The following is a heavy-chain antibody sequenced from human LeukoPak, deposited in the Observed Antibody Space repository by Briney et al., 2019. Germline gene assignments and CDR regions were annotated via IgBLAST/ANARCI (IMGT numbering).Heavy chain of an antibody. V-gene: IGHV4-34*01. Sequence: SETLSLTCAVYGGSFSGYYWSWNRQPPGKGLEWIGEINHSGSTNYNPSLKSRVTISLDTSKKQFSLKLTSVTAADTAVYYCARGLYYYGSGSYPFDPWGQGILVTVSS. CDR1: GGSFSGYY. CDR3: ARGLYYYGSGSYPFDP. CDR2: INHSGST. J-gene: IGHJ5*02. D-gene: IGHD3-10*01.